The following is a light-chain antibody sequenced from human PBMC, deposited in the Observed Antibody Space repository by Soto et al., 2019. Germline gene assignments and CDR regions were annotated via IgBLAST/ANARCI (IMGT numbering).Light chain of an antibody. Sequence: DIQMNHSPSSLAASVGDGVAITRRASQSIVTYLNWYLQKPGKAPKLLIYAASSLQSGVPSRFSGSGSGTDFTLTISSLQPEDFATYYCQQSYSTTWTFGQGTKVDIK. V-gene: IGKV1-39*01. J-gene: IGKJ1*01. CDR3: QQSYSTTWT. CDR1: QSIVTY. CDR2: AAS.